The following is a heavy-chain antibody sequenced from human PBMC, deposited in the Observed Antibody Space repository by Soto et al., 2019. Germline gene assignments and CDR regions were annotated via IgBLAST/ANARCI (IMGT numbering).Heavy chain of an antibody. J-gene: IGHJ4*02. Sequence: QITLKESGPTLVKPTQTLTLTCTFSGFSLSTSGVGVGWIRQPPGKALEWLALIYWDDDKRYSPSLKSRLTITKDTSKNQVVLTMTNMDPVDTATYYCAHRGLIWLGELFFDYWGQGTLVTVSS. D-gene: IGHD3-10*01. CDR3: AHRGLIWLGELFFDY. CDR2: IYWDDDK. V-gene: IGHV2-5*02. CDR1: GFSLSTSGVG.